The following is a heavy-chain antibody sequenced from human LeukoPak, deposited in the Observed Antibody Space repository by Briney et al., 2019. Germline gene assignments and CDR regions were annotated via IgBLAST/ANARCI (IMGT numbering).Heavy chain of an antibody. CDR2: ISWNSGSI. Sequence: PGGSLRLSCAASGFTFDDYAMHWVRQAPGKGLEWVSGISWNSGSIGYADSVKGRFTISRDNAKNSLYLQMNSLRAEDTALYYCAKDRAGYYYDSSGYTGGYFDYWGQGTLVTVSS. V-gene: IGHV3-9*01. CDR1: GFTFDDYA. CDR3: AKDRAGYYYDSSGYTGGYFDY. J-gene: IGHJ4*02. D-gene: IGHD3-22*01.